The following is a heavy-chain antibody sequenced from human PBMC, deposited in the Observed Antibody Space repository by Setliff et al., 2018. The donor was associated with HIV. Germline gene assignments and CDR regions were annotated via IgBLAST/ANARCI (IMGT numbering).Heavy chain of an antibody. D-gene: IGHD6-19*01. V-gene: IGHV4-39*01. Sequence: SETLSLTCSVSGASVNSTFYHWAWVRQPPGKGLEWVGSIYYSGSTSYNPSLKSRVIISVDTSKNQFSLKLNSVTAADTAIYYCARHRAVAGANYFDFWGQGTLVTVSS. CDR1: GASVNSTFYH. CDR2: IYYSGST. J-gene: IGHJ4*02. CDR3: ARHRAVAGANYFDF.